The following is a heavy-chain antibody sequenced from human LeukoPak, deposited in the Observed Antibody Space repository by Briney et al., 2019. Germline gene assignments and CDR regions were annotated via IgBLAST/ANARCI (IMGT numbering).Heavy chain of an antibody. CDR3: AGGTRDSGLK. CDR1: GFTFNTYN. CDR2: SSGSAI. D-gene: IGHD6-19*01. J-gene: IGHJ4*02. Sequence: GGSLRLSCAASGFTFNTYNMNWVRQAPGKGLQWVSSSSGSAIYYADSVKGRFTISRDNAKSSLYLQMNSLRAEDTTVYYCAGGTRDSGLKWGPGTSVTVSS. V-gene: IGHV3-48*04.